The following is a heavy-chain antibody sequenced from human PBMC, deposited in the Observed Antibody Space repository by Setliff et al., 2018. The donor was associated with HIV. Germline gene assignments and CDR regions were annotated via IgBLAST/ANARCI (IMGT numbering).Heavy chain of an antibody. D-gene: IGHD3-16*01. CDR2: INPGVGST. CDR3: ARGWGGQDSYYYGMDV. CDR1: GYTFTSYY. J-gene: IGHJ6*02. Sequence: ASVKVSCKASGYTFTSYYMHWVRQAPGQGLEWMGVINPGVGSTTYAQKFQGRVTMTRDTSTSTVYMELSSLRSQDTAMYYCARGWGGQDSYYYGMDVWGQGTTVTVSS. V-gene: IGHV1-46*01.